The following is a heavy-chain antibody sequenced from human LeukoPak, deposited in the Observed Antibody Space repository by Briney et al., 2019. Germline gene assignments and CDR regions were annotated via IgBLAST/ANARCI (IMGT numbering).Heavy chain of an antibody. J-gene: IGHJ4*02. CDR3: AKDLNGDYCFDY. CDR2: IRHDGSNK. D-gene: IGHD4-17*01. Sequence: GGSLRLSCAASGFSFSGYGMHWVRQAPGKGLEWVAFIRHDGSNKYYADSVKGRFTISRDNSKNTLYLQMNSLRAEDTAVYYCAKDLNGDYCFDYWGQGTLVTVSS. CDR1: GFSFSGYG. V-gene: IGHV3-30*02.